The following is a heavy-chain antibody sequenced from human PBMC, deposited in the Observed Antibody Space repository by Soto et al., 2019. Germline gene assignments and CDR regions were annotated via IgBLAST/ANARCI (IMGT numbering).Heavy chain of an antibody. J-gene: IGHJ6*02. CDR1: GDSISGSSSRYY. D-gene: IGHD2-2*01. CDR3: ARGCRNTDCSSTSCPYYYYGMDV. CDR2: VNYGGST. V-gene: IGHV4-39*07. Sequence: SETLSLTCTVSGDSISGSSSRYYWGWIRQTPAKGLEWIGNVNYGGSTNYSPSLKSRITISVDTSKNQFSLKLSSVTAADTAVYYCARGCRNTDCSSTSCPYYYYGMDVWGQGTTVTVSS.